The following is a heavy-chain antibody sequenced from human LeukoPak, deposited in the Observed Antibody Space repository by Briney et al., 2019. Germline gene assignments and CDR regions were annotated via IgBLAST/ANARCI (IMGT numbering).Heavy chain of an antibody. D-gene: IGHD6-13*01. Sequence: SETLSLTCTVSGGSISSYYWSWIRQPPGKGLEWIGYIYYSGSTNYNPSLKSRVTISVDTSKNQFSLKLSSVTAADTAVYYCARDPSSSWFPFDYWGQGTLVTVSS. CDR1: GGSISSYY. V-gene: IGHV4-59*12. J-gene: IGHJ4*02. CDR2: IYYSGST. CDR3: ARDPSSSWFPFDY.